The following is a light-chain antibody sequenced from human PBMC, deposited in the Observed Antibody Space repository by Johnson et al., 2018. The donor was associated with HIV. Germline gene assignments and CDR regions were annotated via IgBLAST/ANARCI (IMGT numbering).Light chain of an antibody. CDR3: GTWDDSLSTGGV. J-gene: IGLJ1*01. CDR1: SSNIGNNY. Sequence: VLTQPPSVSAAPGQKVTISCSGSSSNIGNNYVSWYQQLPGTAPKLLIYDNNKRPSGIPDRFSGSKSGTSATLGITGLQTGDEADYYCGTWDDSLSTGGVFGAGTNVTVL. CDR2: DNN. V-gene: IGLV1-51*01.